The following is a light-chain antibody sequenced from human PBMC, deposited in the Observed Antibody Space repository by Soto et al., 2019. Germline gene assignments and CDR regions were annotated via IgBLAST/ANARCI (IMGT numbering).Light chain of an antibody. Sequence: QSALTQPASVSGSPGQSITISCTGTSSDVGAYNYVSWYQQHPGKAPKLLIYEVSNRPSGVSNRFSGSKSGNTASLTISGLQAEDETDYYCSSYTSTGTLVFGGGTQLTVL. CDR2: EVS. J-gene: IGLJ2*01. CDR1: SSDVGAYNY. CDR3: SSYTSTGTLV. V-gene: IGLV2-14*01.